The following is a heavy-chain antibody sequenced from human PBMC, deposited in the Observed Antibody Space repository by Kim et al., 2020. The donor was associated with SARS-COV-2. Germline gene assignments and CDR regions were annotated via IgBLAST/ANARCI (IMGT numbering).Heavy chain of an antibody. CDR1: GFTFSGSA. V-gene: IGHV3-73*01. D-gene: IGHD1-1*01. Sequence: GGSLRLSCAASGFTFSGSAMHWVRQASGKGLEWVGRIRSKANSYATAYAASVKGRFTISRDDSKTTAYLQLNSLKTEDTAVYYCTRVPVTTLVCWDAFDIWGQETMVTVSS. J-gene: IGHJ3*02. CDR2: IRSKANSYAT. CDR3: TRVPVTTLVCWDAFDI.